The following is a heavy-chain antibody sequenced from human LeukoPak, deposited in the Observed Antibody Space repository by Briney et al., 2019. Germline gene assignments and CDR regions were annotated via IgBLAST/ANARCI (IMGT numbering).Heavy chain of an antibody. D-gene: IGHD2-15*01. CDR2: ISDSGGDT. CDR3: ARRRGGTWGNFDS. J-gene: IGHJ4*02. Sequence: GGSLRLSCAASGFTFSDYYMSWVRQAPGKGLEWVTAISDSGGDTYLDSVKGRFTISRDNSRNTVYLKTNNLRPEDTALYYCARRRGGTWGNFDSWGQGTLVTVSS. V-gene: IGHV3-23*01. CDR1: GFTFSDYY.